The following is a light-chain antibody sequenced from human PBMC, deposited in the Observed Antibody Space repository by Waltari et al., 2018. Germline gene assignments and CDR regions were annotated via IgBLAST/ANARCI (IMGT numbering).Light chain of an antibody. J-gene: IGKJ4*01. V-gene: IGKV1-5*03. CDR3: QRYDNCPRT. CDR1: QSISHW. Sequence: DIQMTQSPSTLSASVVDRVTITCRASQSISHWLAWYQQKPGKAPKLLISKASTFANEVPSRFSGSGSGTEFTLTITNLQPDDFATFYCQRYDNCPRTFGGGTKVEIK. CDR2: KAS.